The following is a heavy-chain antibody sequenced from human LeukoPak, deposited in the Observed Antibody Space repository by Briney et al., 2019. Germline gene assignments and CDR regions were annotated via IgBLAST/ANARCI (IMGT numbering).Heavy chain of an antibody. CDR1: GFTFSSYW. V-gene: IGHV3-7*03. Sequence: GGSLRLSCAASGFTFSSYWMSWVRQAPGKGLEWVANIKQDGSEKYYVDSVKGRFTISRDNAKNSLYLQMNSLRAEDTAVYYCARDSVVVVPAAMDRGFDYWGQGTLDTVSS. CDR2: IKQDGSEK. D-gene: IGHD2-2*01. CDR3: ARDSVVVVPAAMDRGFDY. J-gene: IGHJ4*02.